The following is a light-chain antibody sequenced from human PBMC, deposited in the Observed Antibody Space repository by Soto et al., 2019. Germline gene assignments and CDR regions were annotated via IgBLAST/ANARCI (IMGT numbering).Light chain of an antibody. V-gene: IGLV2-14*03. J-gene: IGLJ1*01. CDR3: SSFTSISSYV. Sequence: QPVLTQPASVSGSPGQSITISCTGTSSDVGNYNYVSWYQHHPGKAPKVMIYDVSKRPSGVSNRFSGSKSGNTASLTVSGLQAEDEADYYCSSFTSISSYVFGTGTKLTVL. CDR1: SSDVGNYNY. CDR2: DVS.